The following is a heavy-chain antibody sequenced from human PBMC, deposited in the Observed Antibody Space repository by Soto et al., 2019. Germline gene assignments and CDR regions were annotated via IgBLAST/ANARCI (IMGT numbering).Heavy chain of an antibody. V-gene: IGHV4-4*02. CDR3: ARHIAVAGTRGFDY. CDR1: GASVSTNW. Sequence: SETLSLTCAVSGASVSTNWWSWVRQSPGTGLEWIGEIYHSGRTNYNPSLESRATISIDMSNNQLSLRLTSVTAADTAVYYCARHIAVAGTRGFDYWGQGTLVTVSS. J-gene: IGHJ4*02. D-gene: IGHD6-19*01. CDR2: IYHSGRT.